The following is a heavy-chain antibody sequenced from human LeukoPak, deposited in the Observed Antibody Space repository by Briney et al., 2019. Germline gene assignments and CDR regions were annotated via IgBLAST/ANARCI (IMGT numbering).Heavy chain of an antibody. D-gene: IGHD1-26*01. CDR2: ISGSGGST. J-gene: IGHJ4*02. CDR3: AKGPKWELGY. Sequence: GGSLRLSCVASGFTFSSYAMSWVRQAPGKGLKWVSAISGSGGSTYYADSVKGRFTISRDNSKNTLYLQMNSLRAEDTAVYYCAKGPKWELGYWGQGTLVTVSS. CDR1: GFTFSSYA. V-gene: IGHV3-23*01.